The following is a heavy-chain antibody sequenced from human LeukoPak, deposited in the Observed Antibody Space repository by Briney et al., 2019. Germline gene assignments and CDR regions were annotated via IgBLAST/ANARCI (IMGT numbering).Heavy chain of an antibody. D-gene: IGHD2-21*02. Sequence: GGSLRLSCAASGFTFSSYWMSWVRQAPGKGLEWVANINQDGGEKYYVDSVKGRFTISRDNAKNSLYLQMNSLRAEDTAVYYCAAFLVVTAIPGYFDYWGQGTLVTVSS. V-gene: IGHV3-7*01. J-gene: IGHJ4*02. CDR1: GFTFSSYW. CDR3: AAFLVVTAIPGYFDY. CDR2: INQDGGEK.